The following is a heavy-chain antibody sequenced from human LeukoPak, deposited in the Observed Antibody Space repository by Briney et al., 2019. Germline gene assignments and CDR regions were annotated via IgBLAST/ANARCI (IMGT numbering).Heavy chain of an antibody. CDR2: IYSGGST. CDR3: ARGQYYYDNTGYFYY. D-gene: IGHD3-22*01. V-gene: IGHV3-66*01. Sequence: PGGSLRLSCAASGLTISNNFMGWVRQAPGKGLEWVSLIYSGGSTYSADSVKGRFTISRDNSKNTLYLQMNSLRAEDTAVYYCARGQYYYDNTGYFYYWGQGTLVTVSS. J-gene: IGHJ4*02. CDR1: GLTISNNF.